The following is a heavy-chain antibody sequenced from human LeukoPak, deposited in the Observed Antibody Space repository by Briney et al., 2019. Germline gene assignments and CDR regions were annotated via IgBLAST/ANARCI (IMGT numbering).Heavy chain of an antibody. J-gene: IGHJ4*02. CDR1: GYSISSGYY. CDR2: IYHSGST. V-gene: IGHV4-38-2*01. D-gene: IGHD6-19*01. Sequence: SETLSLTCAVSGYSISSGYYWGWIRQPPGKGLEWIGSIYHSGSTYYNPSLKSRVTISVDTSKNQFSLKLSSVTAADTAVYYCARVSVAGPRGYFDYWGQGTLVTVSS. CDR3: ARVSVAGPRGYFDY.